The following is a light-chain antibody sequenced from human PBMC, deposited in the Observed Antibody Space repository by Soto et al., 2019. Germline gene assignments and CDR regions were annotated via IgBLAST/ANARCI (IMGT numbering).Light chain of an antibody. Sequence: QSVLTQPPSVSGAPGQRVTISCTGSSSNIGAGYDVHWYQQLPGTAPKLLIYGNSNRPSGVPDRFSGSKSGTSAPLAITGLQAEDEADYSCQSSDSSLSGHVVFGGGTKVTVL. CDR1: SSNIGAGYD. CDR3: QSSDSSLSGHVV. J-gene: IGLJ2*01. V-gene: IGLV1-40*01. CDR2: GNS.